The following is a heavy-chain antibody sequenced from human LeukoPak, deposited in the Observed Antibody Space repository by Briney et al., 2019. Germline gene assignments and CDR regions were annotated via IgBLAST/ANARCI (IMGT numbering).Heavy chain of an antibody. CDR2: IYSDNT. Sequence: PGGSLRLSCAASGFTVSSNSMSWVRQAPGKGLEWVSFIYSDNTHYSDSVKGRFTISRDNSKNTLYLQMNSLRAEDTAVYYCAKTRGFGEVDYWGQGTLVTVSS. CDR1: GFTVSSNS. V-gene: IGHV3-53*01. J-gene: IGHJ4*02. CDR3: AKTRGFGEVDY. D-gene: IGHD3-10*01.